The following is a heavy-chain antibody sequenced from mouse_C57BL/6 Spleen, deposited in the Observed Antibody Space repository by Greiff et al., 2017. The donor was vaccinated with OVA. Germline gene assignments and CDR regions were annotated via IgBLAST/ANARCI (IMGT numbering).Heavy chain of an antibody. Sequence: DVKLVESGGGLVKPGGSLKLSCAASGFTFSDYGMHWVRQAPEKGLEWVAYISSGSSTIYYADTVKGRFTISRDNAKNTLFLQMTSLRSEDTAMYYCARRRGNYWYFDVWGTGTTVTVSS. V-gene: IGHV5-17*01. J-gene: IGHJ1*03. CDR1: GFTFSDYG. CDR3: ARRRGNYWYFDV. D-gene: IGHD2-1*01. CDR2: ISSGSSTI.